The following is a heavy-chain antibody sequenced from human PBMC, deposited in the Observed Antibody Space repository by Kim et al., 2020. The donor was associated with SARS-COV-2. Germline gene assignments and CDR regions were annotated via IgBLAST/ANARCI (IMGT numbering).Heavy chain of an antibody. Sequence: GGSLRLSCAASGFTFSSHDMNWVRQAPGKGLEWISYISSSGSTTFYADSVKGRFTVSRDNAKNSLYLQMNSLRVEDTAVYYCVRDKPIGQLLVRPGDWGQGTLVTVSS. D-gene: IGHD1-26*01. J-gene: IGHJ4*02. CDR2: ISSSGSTT. CDR3: VRDKPIGQLLVRPGD. V-gene: IGHV3-48*03. CDR1: GFTFSSHD.